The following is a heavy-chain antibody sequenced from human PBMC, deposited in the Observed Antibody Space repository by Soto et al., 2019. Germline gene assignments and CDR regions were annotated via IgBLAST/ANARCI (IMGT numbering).Heavy chain of an antibody. CDR2: IWYDGSNK. CDR3: ASGMWFGELFSAGDY. J-gene: IGHJ4*02. D-gene: IGHD3-10*01. V-gene: IGHV3-33*01. CDR1: GFTFSSYG. Sequence: QVQLVESGGGVVQPGRSLRLSCAASGFTFSSYGMHWVRQAPGKGLEWVAVIWYDGSNKYYADSVKGRFTISRDNSKNTLYLQMNSLRAEDTAVYYCASGMWFGELFSAGDYWGQGTLVTVSS.